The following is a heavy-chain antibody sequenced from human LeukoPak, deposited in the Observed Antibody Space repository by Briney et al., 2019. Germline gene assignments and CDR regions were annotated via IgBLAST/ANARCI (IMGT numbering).Heavy chain of an antibody. CDR1: GYTFTSYG. D-gene: IGHD1-26*01. CDR2: ISAYNGNT. Sequence: ASVKVSCKASGYTFTSYGISWVRQAPGQGLEWMGWISAYNGNTNYAQKLQGRVTMTTDTSTSTTYMELRSMRSDDTAVYDCARENHRGVGINFILHTSVDVGGKGTPVPVPS. J-gene: IGHJ6*04. V-gene: IGHV1-18*01. CDR3: ARENHRGVGINFILHTSVDV.